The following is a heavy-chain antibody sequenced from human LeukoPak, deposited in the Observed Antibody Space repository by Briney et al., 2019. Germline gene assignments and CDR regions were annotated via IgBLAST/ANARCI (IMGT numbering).Heavy chain of an antibody. J-gene: IGHJ4*02. D-gene: IGHD2-2*01. Sequence: GASVKVSCKASGGTFSSYAISWVRQAPGQGLEWMGGIIPIFGTANYAQKFQGRVTITADESTSTAYMELSSLRSEDTAVYYCARVEGYCSSTSCHPGDYWGLGTLVTVSS. CDR1: GGTFSSYA. CDR3: ARVEGYCSSTSCHPGDY. CDR2: IIPIFGTA. V-gene: IGHV1-69*01.